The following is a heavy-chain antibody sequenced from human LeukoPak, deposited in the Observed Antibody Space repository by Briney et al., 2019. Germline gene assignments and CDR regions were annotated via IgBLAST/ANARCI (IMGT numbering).Heavy chain of an antibody. D-gene: IGHD6-13*01. J-gene: IGHJ4*02. CDR2: VYHSGST. Sequence: SETLSLTCAVSGGSISSSAWWSWVRQPPGKGLEWIGEVYHSGSTNYNSFLKSRVTISVDKSKNQFSLKLTSATAADTAVYYCARDLGSSWFEPLNYWGQGILVIVSS. CDR3: ARDLGSSWFEPLNY. V-gene: IGHV4-4*02. CDR1: GGSISSSAW.